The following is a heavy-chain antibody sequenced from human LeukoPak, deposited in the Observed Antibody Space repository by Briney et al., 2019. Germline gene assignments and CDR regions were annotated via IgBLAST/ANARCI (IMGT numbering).Heavy chain of an antibody. CDR3: AKDLHYYDRSGYADY. CDR1: GFTFSSYA. J-gene: IGHJ4*02. D-gene: IGHD3-22*01. Sequence: PGGSLRLSCAASGFTFSSYAMSWVRQAPGKGLECVSAISGSGGSTYYADSVKGRFTISRDNSKNTLYLQMNSLRAEDTSIYYCAKDLHYYDRSGYADYWGQGTLVTVSS. V-gene: IGHV3-23*01. CDR2: ISGSGGST.